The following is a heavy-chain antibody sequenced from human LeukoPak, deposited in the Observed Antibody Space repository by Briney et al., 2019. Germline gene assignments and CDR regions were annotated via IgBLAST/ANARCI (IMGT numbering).Heavy chain of an antibody. Sequence: AASVKVSCKASGYTFTSYGISWVRQAPGQGLEWMGWINTNTGNPTYAQGFTGRFVFSLDTSVSTAYLQISSLKAEDTAVYYCARDKEQQLVREWFDPWGQGTLVTVSS. D-gene: IGHD6-13*01. CDR3: ARDKEQQLVREWFDP. CDR2: INTNTGNP. J-gene: IGHJ5*02. CDR1: GYTFTSYG. V-gene: IGHV7-4-1*02.